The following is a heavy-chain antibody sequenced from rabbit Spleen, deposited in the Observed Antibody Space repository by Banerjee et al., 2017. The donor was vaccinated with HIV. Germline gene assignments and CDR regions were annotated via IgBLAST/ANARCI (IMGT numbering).Heavy chain of an antibody. V-gene: IGHV1S45*01. CDR3: ARDSCSSFSSYGMDL. Sequence: QEQLVESGGGLVQPEGSLTLTCTASGVSFSSNYYMCWVRQAPGKGLEWIACIDTGSSGFSYFASWAKGRFTISKTSSTTVTLQMTSLTAADTATYFCARDSCSSFSSYGMDLWGPGTLVTVS. D-gene: IGHD8-1*01. CDR1: GVSFSSNYY. CDR2: IDTGSSGFS. J-gene: IGHJ6*01.